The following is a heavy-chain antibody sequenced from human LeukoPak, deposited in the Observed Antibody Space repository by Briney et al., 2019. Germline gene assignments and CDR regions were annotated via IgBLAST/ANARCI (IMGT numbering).Heavy chain of an antibody. J-gene: IGHJ4*02. CDR2: FSGSGGRT. Sequence: PGGSLRLSCEASGFTFATYPMSWVRQAPGKGLEWVSTFSGSGGRTLYADSVKGRFTISRDNSKNTLSLQMNSLRAEDTALYYCAGGDRSGWYFDYWGQGTLVTVSS. V-gene: IGHV3-23*01. CDR1: GFTFATYP. D-gene: IGHD6-19*01. CDR3: AGGDRSGWYFDY.